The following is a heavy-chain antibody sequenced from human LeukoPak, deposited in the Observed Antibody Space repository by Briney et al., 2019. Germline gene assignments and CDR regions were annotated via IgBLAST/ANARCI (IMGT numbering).Heavy chain of an antibody. CDR2: INHSGST. CDR3: AILTAAINYFDS. J-gene: IGHJ4*02. V-gene: IGHV4-34*01. CDR1: GGSFSGYY. Sequence: SETLSLTCAVYGGSFSGYYWSWIRQPPEKGLEWIGEINHSGSTNYNPSLKSRVTISVDTSKNQLSLKLSSVTAADTAVYYCAILTAAINYFDSWGQGTLVTVSS. D-gene: IGHD6-25*01.